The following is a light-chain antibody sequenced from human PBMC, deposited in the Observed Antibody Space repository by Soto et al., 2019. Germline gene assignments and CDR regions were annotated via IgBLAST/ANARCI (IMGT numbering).Light chain of an antibody. J-gene: IGKJ1*01. CDR1: QSIRTW. CDR3: QQYRSYS. V-gene: IGKV1-5*01. Sequence: DIQMTQSPSPLAASVGDKVTITCRASQSIRTWLAWYQQKPGKAPSLLIYGASSLKSGVPSRFSGSGSGTEFTLTISSLQPDDFATYYCQQYRSYSFGQGTKVDIK. CDR2: GAS.